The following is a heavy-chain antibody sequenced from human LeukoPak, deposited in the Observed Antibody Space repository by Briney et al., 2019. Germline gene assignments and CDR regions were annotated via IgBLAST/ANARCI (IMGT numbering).Heavy chain of an antibody. CDR3: AKGTGVLRFLERDY. J-gene: IGHJ4*02. CDR1: GFTFSTHA. CDR2: ISGPGGTT. Sequence: GGSLRLSCVVSGFTFSTHAMTWVRQAPAKGLERVSDISGPGGTTYYAASVKGRFTISRDNSKNTLFLQMNSLRAEDTAVYYCAKGTGVLRFLERDYWGQGTLVTVSS. D-gene: IGHD3-3*01. V-gene: IGHV3-23*01.